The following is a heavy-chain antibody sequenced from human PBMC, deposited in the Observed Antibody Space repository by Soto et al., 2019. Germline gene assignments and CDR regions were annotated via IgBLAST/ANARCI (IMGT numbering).Heavy chain of an antibody. CDR3: AHGSCSSADCYPNPYLDY. Sequence: QITLKESGPTLVKPTQTLTLTCTFSGFSLSTTAEGGGWIRQPPGKALEWLALSYWDDDERYSPSLKSTLTITKDTSKIQVVLTMTNVDPVDTATYYCAHGSCSSADCYPNPYLDYWGQGILVTVSS. J-gene: IGHJ4*02. V-gene: IGHV2-5*02. CDR1: GFSLSTTAEG. CDR2: SYWDDDE. D-gene: IGHD2-2*01.